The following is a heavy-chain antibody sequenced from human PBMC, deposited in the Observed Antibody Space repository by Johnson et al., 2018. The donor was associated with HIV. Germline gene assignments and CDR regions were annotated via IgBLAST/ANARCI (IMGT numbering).Heavy chain of an antibody. J-gene: IGHJ3*02. Sequence: EVQLVESGGGFVKPRGSLRLSCAASGFTFDDYDMSWVRQAPGKGLEWVGRLKSRTDGETADYAAPVKGRFTISRDDSKNTLYLQMNSLKTEDTAVYYCTTDGLRTIDAFDIWGQGTMVTVSS. CDR2: LKSRTDGETA. V-gene: IGHV3-15*01. CDR1: GFTFDDYD. CDR3: TTDGLRTIDAFDI. D-gene: IGHD5-12*01.